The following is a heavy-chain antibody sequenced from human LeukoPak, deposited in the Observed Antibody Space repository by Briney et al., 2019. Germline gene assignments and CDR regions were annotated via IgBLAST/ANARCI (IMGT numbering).Heavy chain of an antibody. CDR1: GYTFTGYH. J-gene: IGHJ4*02. Sequence: ASVKVSCKASGYTFTGYHMHWVRQAPGQGLEWMGWINPNSGGTNYAQKFQGRVTMTRDTSISTAYMELSRLRSDDTAVYYCASYDFWSGYYSFDYWGQGTLVTVSS. V-gene: IGHV1-2*02. CDR3: ASYDFWSGYYSFDY. D-gene: IGHD3-3*01. CDR2: INPNSGGT.